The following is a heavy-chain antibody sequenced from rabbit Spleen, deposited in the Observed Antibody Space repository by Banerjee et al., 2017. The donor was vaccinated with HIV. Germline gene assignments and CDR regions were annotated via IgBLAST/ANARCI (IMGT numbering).Heavy chain of an antibody. V-gene: IGHV1S40*01. CDR3: ARDLVAVIGWNFNL. D-gene: IGHD1-1*01. J-gene: IGHJ4*01. Sequence: QSLEESGGDLVKPGASLTLTCTASGFSFSSNYYGCWVRQAPGKGLEWIACIYTGSNSNTYYASWAKGRFTMSRTSSTTVTLQMTSLTAADTATYFCARDLVAVIGWNFNLWGPGTLVTVS. CDR1: GFSFSSNYY. CDR2: IYTGSNSNT.